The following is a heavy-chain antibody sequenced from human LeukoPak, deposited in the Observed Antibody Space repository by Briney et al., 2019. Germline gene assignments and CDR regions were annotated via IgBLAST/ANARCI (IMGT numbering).Heavy chain of an antibody. V-gene: IGHV1-2*02. CDR3: ARALYYDSSGYYSSSYYYFQH. CDR2: ISPYSGGT. Sequence: ASVKVSCKASGYTFTSYYLHWVRQAPGQGLEWMGWISPYSGGTNYAQKFQGRVTMTRDTSISTAYMELSRLRSDDTAEYYCARALYYDSSGYYSSSYYYFQHWGQGTLVTVSS. CDR1: GYTFTSYY. D-gene: IGHD3-22*01. J-gene: IGHJ1*01.